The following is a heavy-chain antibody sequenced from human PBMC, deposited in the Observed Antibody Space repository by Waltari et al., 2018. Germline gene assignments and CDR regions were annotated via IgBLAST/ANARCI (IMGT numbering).Heavy chain of an antibody. J-gene: IGHJ5*02. V-gene: IGHV3-7*01. D-gene: IGHD2-15*01. CDR3: ATDLSATGGSAS. CDR2: SQPYTDDK. Sequence: EMRLAESGGGLVQPGGSLRLSCVASGFTFSTYWMGWVRQAPGKGREWVARSQPYTDDKYYVDSVKGRFSISRDNARNSLSLQMNSLRVEDTAVYYCATDLSATGGSASWGQGTLVIVSS. CDR1: GFTFSTYW.